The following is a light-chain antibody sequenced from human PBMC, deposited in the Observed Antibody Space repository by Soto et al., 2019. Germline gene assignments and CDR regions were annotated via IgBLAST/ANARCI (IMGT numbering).Light chain of an antibody. CDR1: QSVISSY. CDR2: GAY. V-gene: IGKV3-20*01. CDR3: HQYDSSPVT. Sequence: EIVLTQSPGTLSLSPGERATLSCRASQSVISSYLAWYQQKPGQAPRLLIYGAYNRATGIPDRFSGSGSGTDFTLNISKLEHEDFEVYYCHQYDSSPVTFGPGTKVDIK. J-gene: IGKJ3*01.